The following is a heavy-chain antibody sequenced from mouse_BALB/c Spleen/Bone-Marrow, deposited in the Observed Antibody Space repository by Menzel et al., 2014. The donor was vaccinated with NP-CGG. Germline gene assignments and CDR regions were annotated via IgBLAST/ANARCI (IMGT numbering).Heavy chain of an antibody. Sequence: QVQLQQSGPGLVAPSQSLSITCTVSGFSLTSYGVHWVRQPPGKGLEWLGVIWAGGSTNYNSSLMSRLSISKDNSKSQVFLKMNSLQTDDTAMYYCAIDYYGSSYFDYRGQGTTLTVAS. CDR3: AIDYYGSSYFDY. V-gene: IGHV2-9*02. J-gene: IGHJ2*01. D-gene: IGHD1-1*01. CDR1: GFSLTSYG. CDR2: IWAGGST.